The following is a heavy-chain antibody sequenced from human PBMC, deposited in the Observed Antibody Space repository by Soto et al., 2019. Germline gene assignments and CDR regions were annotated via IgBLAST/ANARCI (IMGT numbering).Heavy chain of an antibody. CDR2: ISYGGDNK. V-gene: IGHV3-30*09. D-gene: IGHD6-13*01. CDR3: AKARHSTSWYGLEADF. J-gene: IGHJ4*02. Sequence: QVQLVESGGGVVQPGRSLRPSCAASGFIFSDYAMHWVRQAPGKGLEWVAVISYGGDNKYYADSVRGRFAISRDNLKNTLDLQMNSLNPEDTAVYHCAKARHSTSWYGLEADFWGQGTLVTVSS. CDR1: GFIFSDYA.